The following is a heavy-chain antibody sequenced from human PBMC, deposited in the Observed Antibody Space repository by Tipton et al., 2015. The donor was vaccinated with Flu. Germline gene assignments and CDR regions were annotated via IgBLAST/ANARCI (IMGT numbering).Heavy chain of an antibody. D-gene: IGHD5-24*01. J-gene: IGHJ5*02. CDR1: GGSIRGPF. CDR2: LQSSSST. V-gene: IGHV4-4*07. CDR3: ARGGPYREAASRFDP. Sequence: TLSLTCSVSGGSIRGPFWSWIRQPAGKGLEWIGHLQSSSSTSSNPSLKSRVTMSMDTAKNQFFLRLSSVTAADTAVYYCARGGPYREAASRFDPWGQGTLVTVSS.